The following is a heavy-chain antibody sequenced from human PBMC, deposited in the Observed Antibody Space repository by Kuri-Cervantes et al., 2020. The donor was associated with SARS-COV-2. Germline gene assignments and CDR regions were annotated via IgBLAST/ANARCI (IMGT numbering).Heavy chain of an antibody. CDR3: ARDAGEHLVQFFMDV. CDR2: ISYNGRNR. Sequence: GESLKISCAASGFTFSNFGMHWVRQTPGKGLEWVAIISYNGRNRYFADSVKGRLTVSRDNSKNTVYLQMNILRAEDTAVYYCARDAGEHLVQFFMDVWGQGTTVTVSS. V-gene: IGHV3-30*03. CDR1: GFTFSNFG. D-gene: IGHD6-6*01. J-gene: IGHJ6*02.